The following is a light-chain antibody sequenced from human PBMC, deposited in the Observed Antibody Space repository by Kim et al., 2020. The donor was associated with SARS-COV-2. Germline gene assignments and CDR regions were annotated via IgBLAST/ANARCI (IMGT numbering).Light chain of an antibody. CDR1: SLRSYY. V-gene: IGLV3-19*01. CDR3: NTRDSSGNHLV. CDR2: GEN. Sequence: ALGQTVRINCQGASLRSYYASWYQQKPGQAPVLVRYGENNRPSGIPDRFSGSSSGNTASLTITGAQAEDEADYYCNTRDSSGNHLVFGGGTKLTVL. J-gene: IGLJ3*02.